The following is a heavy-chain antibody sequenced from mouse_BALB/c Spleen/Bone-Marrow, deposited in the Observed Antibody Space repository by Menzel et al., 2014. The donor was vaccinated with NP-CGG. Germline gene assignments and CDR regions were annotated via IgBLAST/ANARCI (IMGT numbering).Heavy chain of an antibody. Sequence: EVQLQQSGAELVKPGASVKLSCTASGFNIKDTYMHWVKQRPEQGLEWIGRIDPANGNTKYDPKFQGKATITADTSSNTAYLQLSSLTSEDTAVXXXXXXYRYDRRFAYWGQGTLVTVSA. D-gene: IGHD2-14*01. CDR3: XXXYRYDRRFAY. J-gene: IGHJ3*01. V-gene: IGHV14-3*02. CDR2: IDPANGNT. CDR1: GFNIKDTY.